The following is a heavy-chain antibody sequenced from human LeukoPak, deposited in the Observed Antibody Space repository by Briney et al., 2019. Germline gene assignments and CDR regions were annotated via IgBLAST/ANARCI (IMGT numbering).Heavy chain of an antibody. CDR1: GGTFSSYA. D-gene: IGHD3-10*01. Sequence: SVKVSCTASGGTFSSYAISWVRQAPGQGLEWMGRIIPILGIANYAQKFQGRVTFTADKSTSTAYMELSSLRSEDTAVYYCARASPMVRGANAFDIWGQGTMVTVSS. V-gene: IGHV1-69*04. CDR3: ARASPMVRGANAFDI. CDR2: IIPILGIA. J-gene: IGHJ3*02.